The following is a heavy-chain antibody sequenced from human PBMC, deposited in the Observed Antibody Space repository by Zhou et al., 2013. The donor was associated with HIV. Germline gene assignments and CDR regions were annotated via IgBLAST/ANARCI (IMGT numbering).Heavy chain of an antibody. CDR2: IIPIFGRA. J-gene: IGHJ6*03. V-gene: IGHV1-69*05. CDR1: GGIVISIA. D-gene: IGHD3-22*01. CDR3: ARGGYYDSGGYFFYYYHMDV. Sequence: QVQLLQSGTEVKKPGSSVTVSCKASGGIVISIAISWVRQAPGQGLEWMGGIIPIFGRANYAQKFRGRVAITTDESTNTAYMELSGLRSEDTGVYYCARGGYYDSGGYFFYYYHMDVWSKGTTVTVSS.